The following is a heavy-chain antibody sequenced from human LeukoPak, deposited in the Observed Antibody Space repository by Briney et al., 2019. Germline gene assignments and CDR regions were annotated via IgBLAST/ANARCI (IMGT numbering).Heavy chain of an antibody. CDR1: GFTFSDYY. D-gene: IGHD3-22*01. CDR3: ARSSERKYYFDY. Sequence: GGSLRLSCAASGFTFSDYYMSWVRQAPGKGLEWVSLIYSGGTTYYADSVKGRFTISRDNSKNTLYLQMNSLRAEDTAVYYCARSSERKYYFDYWGQGTLVTVSS. CDR2: IYSGGTT. V-gene: IGHV3-53*01. J-gene: IGHJ4*02.